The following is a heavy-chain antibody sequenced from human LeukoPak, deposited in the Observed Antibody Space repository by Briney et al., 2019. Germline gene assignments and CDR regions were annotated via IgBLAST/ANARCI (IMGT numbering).Heavy chain of an antibody. CDR3: ARNLSGSGINHY. V-gene: IGHV3-53*01. J-gene: IGHJ4*02. Sequence: PGGSLRLSCAASGFTVSSNYMSWVRQAPGKGLEWVSVIYSGGSTYYADSVKGRFTISRDNSTNTLYLQMNSLRAEDTAVYYCARNLSGSGINHYWGQGTLVTVSS. D-gene: IGHD3-10*01. CDR2: IYSGGST. CDR1: GFTVSSNY.